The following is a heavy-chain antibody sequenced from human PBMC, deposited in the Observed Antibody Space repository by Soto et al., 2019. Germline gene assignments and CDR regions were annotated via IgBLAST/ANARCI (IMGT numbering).Heavy chain of an antibody. V-gene: IGHV1-46*01. CDR3: ARSYGDYVRDA. CDR2: INPSSGST. J-gene: IGHJ6*04. Sequence: ASVKVSCKASGYTFTSYYMHWVRQAPGQGLEWMGIINPSSGSTSYAQKFQGRVTMTRDTSTSTAYMELSSLRSEDTAVYYCARSYGDYVRDAWGKGTRSPSPQ. D-gene: IGHD4-17*01. CDR1: GYTFTSYY.